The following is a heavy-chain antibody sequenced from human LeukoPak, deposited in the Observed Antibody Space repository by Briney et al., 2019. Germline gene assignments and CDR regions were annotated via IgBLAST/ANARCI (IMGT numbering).Heavy chain of an antibody. V-gene: IGHV1-46*01. CDR1: GYTFTSYY. J-gene: IGHJ6*02. Sequence: ASVKVSCKASGYTFTSYYMHWVRQAPGQGLEWMGIINPSGGSTSYAQRFQGRVTMTRDTSTSTVYMELSSLRSEDTAVYYCARAEYYYDSSGYYSNYYYYGMDVWGQGTTVTVSS. CDR3: ARAEYYYDSSGYYSNYYYYGMDV. CDR2: INPSGGST. D-gene: IGHD3-22*01.